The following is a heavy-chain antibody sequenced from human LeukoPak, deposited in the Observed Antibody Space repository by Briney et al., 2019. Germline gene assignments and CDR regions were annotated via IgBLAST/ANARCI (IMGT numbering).Heavy chain of an antibody. Sequence: SETLSLTCTVSGGSISSYYWSWIRQPPGKGLEWIGYIYYSGSTNYNPSLKSRVTISVDTSKNQFSLKLSSVTAADTAVYYRASYGSGSYYKQFDYWGQGTLVTVSS. CDR1: GGSISSYY. V-gene: IGHV4-59*08. CDR2: IYYSGST. D-gene: IGHD3-10*01. J-gene: IGHJ4*02. CDR3: ASYGSGSYYKQFDY.